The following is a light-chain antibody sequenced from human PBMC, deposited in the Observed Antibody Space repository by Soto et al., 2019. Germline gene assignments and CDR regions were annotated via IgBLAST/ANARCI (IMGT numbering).Light chain of an antibody. CDR1: QSVSNN. CDR2: GAS. CDR3: QQYNNWPYT. V-gene: IGKV3-15*01. Sequence: EIVMTQSPATLSVSPRERATLSCRASQSVSNNLAWYQQKPGQAPRLLIYGASTRATGIPARFSGSGSGTEFTLTISSLQSEDFAVYYCQQYNNWPYTFGQGTKLEIK. J-gene: IGKJ2*01.